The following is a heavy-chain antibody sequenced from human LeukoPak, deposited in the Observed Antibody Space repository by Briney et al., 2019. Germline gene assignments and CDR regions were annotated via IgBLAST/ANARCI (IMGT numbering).Heavy chain of an antibody. CDR3: ARAVGATTGFDY. D-gene: IGHD1-26*01. V-gene: IGHV1-46*01. Sequence: ASVKVSCKASGYAFTGYYMHWVRQAPGQGLEWMGIINPSGGSTSYAQKFQGRVTMTRDTSTSTVYMELSSLRSEDTAVYYCARAVGATTGFDYWGQGTLVTVSS. CDR1: GYAFTGYY. CDR2: INPSGGST. J-gene: IGHJ4*02.